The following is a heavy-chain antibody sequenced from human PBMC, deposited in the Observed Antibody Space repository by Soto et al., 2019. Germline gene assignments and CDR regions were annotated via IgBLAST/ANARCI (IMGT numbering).Heavy chain of an antibody. V-gene: IGHV3-30-3*01. J-gene: IGHJ4*02. CDR3: AREVGAIDY. CDR1: GFTFSSYA. CDR2: ISYDGSNK. Sequence: QVQLVESGGGVVQPGRSLRLSCAASGFTFSSYAMHWVRQAPGKGLEWVAVISYDGSNKYYADSVKGRFTISRDNSKNTLCLQMNSLRAEDTAVYYWAREVGAIDYWGQGTLVTVSS. D-gene: IGHD1-26*01.